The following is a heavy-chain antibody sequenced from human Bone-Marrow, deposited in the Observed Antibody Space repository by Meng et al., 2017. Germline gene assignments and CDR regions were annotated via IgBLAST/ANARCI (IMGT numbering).Heavy chain of an antibody. CDR3: ARAPTSGQWLARKFDY. V-gene: IGHV4-34*01. J-gene: IGHJ4*02. Sequence: QVPLQQWGAGLLKPSETLSLTCAVYGGSFSGYYWSWIRQPPGKGLEWIGEINHSGSTNYNPSLKSRVTISVDTSKNQFSLKLSSVTAADTAVYYCARAPTSGQWLARKFDYWGQGTLVTVSS. D-gene: IGHD6-19*01. CDR2: INHSGST. CDR1: GGSFSGYY.